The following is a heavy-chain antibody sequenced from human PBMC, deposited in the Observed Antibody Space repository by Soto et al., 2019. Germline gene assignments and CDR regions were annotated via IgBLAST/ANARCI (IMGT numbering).Heavy chain of an antibody. CDR1: GYTFTSYA. D-gene: IGHD1-7*01. V-gene: IGHV1-3*01. CDR3: ARGVSITGTTRRYSYYNRDV. Sequence: GASVKVSCKASGYTFTSYAMHWVRQAPGQRLEWMGWINAGNGNTKYSQKFQGRVTITRDTSASTAYMELSSLRSEDTAVYYCARGVSITGTTRRYSYYNRDVGGKGPTVPVSS. J-gene: IGHJ6*03. CDR2: INAGNGNT.